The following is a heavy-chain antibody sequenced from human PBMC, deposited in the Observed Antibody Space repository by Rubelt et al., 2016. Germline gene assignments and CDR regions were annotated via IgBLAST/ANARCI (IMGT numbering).Heavy chain of an antibody. Sequence: EARGGLVQPGGSLRLSCVASGFTVSSVWMHWVRQVPGKGLVWVSRINDDVSSTTTAYADSVEGRFTISRDNSKNTMYLQMDSLKAEDTAVYYCAKVGYPPEYHFDYWGQGTLVTVTS. CDR1: GFTVSSVW. CDR3: AKVGYPPEYHFDY. CDR2: INDDVSST. D-gene: IGHD5-18*01. V-gene: IGHV3-74*02. J-gene: IGHJ4*02.